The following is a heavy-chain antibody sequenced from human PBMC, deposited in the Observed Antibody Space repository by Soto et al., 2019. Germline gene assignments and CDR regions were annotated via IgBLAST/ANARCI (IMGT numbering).Heavy chain of an antibody. CDR1: GASISSYY. Sequence: SETLSLTTTVSGASISSYYWSWIRQPPGKGLDWIGYIHYSGSTNYNPSLKSRVSISMDTSKNQLSLRLTSVTAADTAVYYCARERWGNWNDDYYGMDVWGQGTTVTVS. J-gene: IGHJ6*02. CDR3: ARERWGNWNDDYYGMDV. V-gene: IGHV4-59*01. CDR2: IHYSGST. D-gene: IGHD1-1*01.